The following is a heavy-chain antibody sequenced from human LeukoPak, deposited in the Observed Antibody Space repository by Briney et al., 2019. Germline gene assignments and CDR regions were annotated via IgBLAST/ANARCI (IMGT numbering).Heavy chain of an antibody. CDR1: GYTFTSYA. CDR3: ARDVLRYLRGAFDI. CDR2: INAGNGNT. D-gene: IGHD3-9*01. J-gene: IGHJ3*02. V-gene: IGHV1-3*01. Sequence: ASVKFSCKASGYTFTSYAMHWVRQTPGQRLEWMGWINAGNGNTKYSQKFQGRVTITRDTSASTAYMELSSLRSDDTAVYYCARDVLRYLRGAFDIWGQGTMVTVSS.